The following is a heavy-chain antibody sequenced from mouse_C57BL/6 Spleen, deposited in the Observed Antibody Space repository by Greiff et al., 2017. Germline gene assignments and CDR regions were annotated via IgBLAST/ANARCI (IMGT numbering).Heavy chain of an antibody. V-gene: IGHV5-4*01. CDR2: ISDGGSYT. Sequence: EVQRVESGGGLVKPGGSLKLSCAASGFTFSSYAMSWVRQTPEKRLEWVATISDGGSYTYYPYNVQGRFTISRDNAKNNLYLQMSHLKSEDTAIYYCAELGRVFAYWGQGTLVTVSA. D-gene: IGHD4-1*01. J-gene: IGHJ3*01. CDR1: GFTFSSYA. CDR3: AELGRVFAY.